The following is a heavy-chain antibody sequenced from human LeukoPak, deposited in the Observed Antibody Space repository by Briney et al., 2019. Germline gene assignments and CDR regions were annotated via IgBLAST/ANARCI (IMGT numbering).Heavy chain of an antibody. CDR2: IKQDGSEK. Sequence: GGSLRLSCAASGFIFDTFWMTWVRQAPGKGLEWVANIKQDGSEKYYADSVKGRFTISRDNAKNSLFLQIISLRAEDTAVYYCARVFSDNVWGTYRYLDYWGQGTLVTVSS. V-gene: IGHV3-7*01. D-gene: IGHD3-16*02. J-gene: IGHJ4*02. CDR3: ARVFSDNVWGTYRYLDY. CDR1: GFIFDTFW.